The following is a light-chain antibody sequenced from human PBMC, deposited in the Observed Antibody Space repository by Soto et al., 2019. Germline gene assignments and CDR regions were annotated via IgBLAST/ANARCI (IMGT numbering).Light chain of an antibody. CDR2: VAS. J-gene: IGKJ1*01. CDR1: QSIRNNY. CDR3: QQHGSSPWT. Sequence: EVGLTQSPGTLSLSPGVRATLSCRASQSIRNNYLAWYQQNPGQAPRLLIYVASSRATGIPDRCSGSGSGTDFTLTISRLEPEDFAVYYCQQHGSSPWTFGQGTKVELK. V-gene: IGKV3-20*01.